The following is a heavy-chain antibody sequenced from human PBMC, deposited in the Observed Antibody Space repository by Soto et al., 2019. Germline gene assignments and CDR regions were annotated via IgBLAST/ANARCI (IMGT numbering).Heavy chain of an antibody. D-gene: IGHD3-3*01. CDR2: IYNSGTT. Sequence: QVQLQESGPGLVRPSQTLSLTCTVSGDSIRSGTYSWTWIRQHPGKGLEWIGVIYNSGTTYYNPSLKSRVNISSDTSKNPFSLKMSSVTAADTAIYYCARDSSWRGYCDLWGQGTLVTVSS. V-gene: IGHV4-31*03. CDR3: ARDSSWRGYCDL. CDR1: GDSIRSGTYS. J-gene: IGHJ4*02.